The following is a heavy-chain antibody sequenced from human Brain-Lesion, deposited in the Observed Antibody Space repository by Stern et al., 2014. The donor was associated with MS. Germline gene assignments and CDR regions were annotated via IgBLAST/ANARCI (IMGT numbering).Heavy chain of an antibody. Sequence: VQLEESGPGLVKPSQTLSLTCTVSGGAVSSGDRYWSWIRQHPEKGLEGIGYISYSGNTYYNPSLESRVTISMDRSKNQFSLKLRSVTAADTAVYYCARVTEFLRFFYPDYWGQGIRVTVSS. CDR1: GGAVSSGDRY. D-gene: IGHD3-3*01. V-gene: IGHV4-31*03. CDR2: ISYSGNT. J-gene: IGHJ4*02. CDR3: ARVTEFLRFFYPDY.